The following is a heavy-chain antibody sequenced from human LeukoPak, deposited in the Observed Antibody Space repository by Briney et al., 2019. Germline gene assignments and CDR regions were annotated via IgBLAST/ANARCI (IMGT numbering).Heavy chain of an antibody. D-gene: IGHD3-22*01. CDR2: IIPFFGTT. Sequence: SEKVSCKAFVGTFNTYAITWVRQAPAQGLEWMGRIIPFFGTTKDAQMFQGRVTITADTSTRTVFMELRSLRSDDTAVYDCARDRDFYDSNGYYDHWGQGTLVTVSS. J-gene: IGHJ5*02. CDR3: ARDRDFYDSNGYYDH. CDR1: VGTFNTYA. V-gene: IGHV1-69*06.